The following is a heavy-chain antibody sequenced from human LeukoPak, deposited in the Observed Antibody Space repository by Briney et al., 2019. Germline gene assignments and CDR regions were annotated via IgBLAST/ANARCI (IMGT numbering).Heavy chain of an antibody. Sequence: GGSLRLSCAASGFTFSSYAMTWVRQAPGKGLEWVSTISGSGGSTYYADSVKGRFTISRDNSKNTLYLQMNSLRAEDTAVYYCAKTPYYDSLTGHSAYYFDYWGQGTLVTVSS. CDR3: AKTPYYDSLTGHSAYYFDY. D-gene: IGHD3-9*01. J-gene: IGHJ4*02. V-gene: IGHV3-23*01. CDR1: GFTFSSYA. CDR2: ISGSGGST.